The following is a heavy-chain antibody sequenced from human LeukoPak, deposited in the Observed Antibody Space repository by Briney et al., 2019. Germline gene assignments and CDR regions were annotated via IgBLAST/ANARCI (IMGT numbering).Heavy chain of an antibody. J-gene: IGHJ4*02. D-gene: IGHD3-16*02. Sequence: ASVKVSCKASGYTFTSYGISWVRQAPGQGLEWMGGIIPMFGTATYAQKFQGRVTITTDESTSTAYMELSSLRSEDTAVYYCARDRFAVIHTPDYWGQGTLVTVSS. CDR2: IIPMFGTA. CDR3: ARDRFAVIHTPDY. CDR1: GYTFTSYG. V-gene: IGHV1-69*05.